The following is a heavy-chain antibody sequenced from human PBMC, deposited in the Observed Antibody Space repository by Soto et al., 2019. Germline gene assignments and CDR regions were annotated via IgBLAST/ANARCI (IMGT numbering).Heavy chain of an antibody. CDR2: IKQDGSEK. CDR3: ARDHPAARRGGVDY. Sequence: GGSLRLSCAASGFTFSSYWMSWVRPAPGKGLEWVANIKQDGSEKYYVDSVKGRFTISRDNAKNSLYLQMNSLRAEDTAVYYCARDHPAARRGGVDYWGQGTLVTVSS. CDR1: GFTFSSYW. D-gene: IGHD6-6*01. J-gene: IGHJ4*02. V-gene: IGHV3-7*01.